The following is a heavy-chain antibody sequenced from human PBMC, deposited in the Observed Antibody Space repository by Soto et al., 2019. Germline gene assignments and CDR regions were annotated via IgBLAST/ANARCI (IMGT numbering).Heavy chain of an antibody. V-gene: IGHV1-69*06. CDR3: ASDRLAARLEGYYFGMDV. CDR2: IIPIFGTA. CDR1: GGTFYSYG. J-gene: IGHJ6*02. D-gene: IGHD6-6*01. Sequence: QVQLVQSGAEVKKPGSSVKVSCKASGGTFYSYGISWVRQAPGQGLEWMGGIIPIFGTANYAQKFQGRVTITADKSPSTAYMELSRLRSDDTAVYYCASDRLAARLEGYYFGMDVWGQGTTVTVSS.